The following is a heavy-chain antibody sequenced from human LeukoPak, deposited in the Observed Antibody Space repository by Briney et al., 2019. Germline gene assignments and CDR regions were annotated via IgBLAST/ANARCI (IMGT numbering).Heavy chain of an antibody. CDR2: TSSSSGTI. J-gene: IGHJ4*02. CDR1: GFTFSNYN. CDR3: ARGRPMDY. Sequence: GGSLRLSCAASGFTFSNYNMNWVRQAPGKGLEWVSYTSSSSGTIYYADSVEGRFTISRDNAKNSLYLQMNSLRVEDTAVYYCARGRPMDYWGQGALVTVSS. V-gene: IGHV3-48*04.